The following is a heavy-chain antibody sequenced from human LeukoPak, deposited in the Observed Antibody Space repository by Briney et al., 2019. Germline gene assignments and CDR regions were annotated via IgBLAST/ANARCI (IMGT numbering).Heavy chain of an antibody. V-gene: IGHV1-69*04. D-gene: IGHD6-13*01. Sequence: SVKVSCKASGGTFSSYAISWVRQAPGQGLEWMGRIIPILGIANYAQKFQGRVTITADKSTSTAYMELSSLRSEDTAVYYCARDLTPRSSSWSYWGQGTLVTVSS. J-gene: IGHJ4*02. CDR1: GGTFSSYA. CDR2: IIPILGIA. CDR3: ARDLTPRSSSWSY.